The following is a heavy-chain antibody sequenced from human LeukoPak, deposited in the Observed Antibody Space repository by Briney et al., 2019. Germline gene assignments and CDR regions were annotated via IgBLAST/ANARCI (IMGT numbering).Heavy chain of an antibody. D-gene: IGHD6-13*01. CDR3: ARDKAAAVGYFDY. CDR1: GFTFSSYG. V-gene: IGHV3-33*01. CDR2: IWYDGSNK. J-gene: IGHJ4*02. Sequence: GGSLRLSCAASGFTFSSYGMHWVRQAPGKGLEWVAVIWYDGSNKYYADSVKGRFTISRDNSKDTLYLQMNSLRAEDTAVYYCARDKAAAVGYFDYWGQGTLVTVSS.